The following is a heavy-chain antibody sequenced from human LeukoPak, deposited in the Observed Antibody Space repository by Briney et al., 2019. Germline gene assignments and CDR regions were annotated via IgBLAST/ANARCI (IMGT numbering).Heavy chain of an antibody. V-gene: IGHV3-66*04. Sequence: PGGSLRLSCAASGFTVGSNYMSWVRQAPGKGLEWVPIIYRGGSTNYADSVKGRFTISRDTSKNTLYLQMNSLRAEDTAVYYCARLSANSGAYFFDYWGQGTPVTVSS. CDR2: IYRGGST. D-gene: IGHD3-22*01. CDR3: ARLSANSGAYFFDY. CDR1: GFTVGSNY. J-gene: IGHJ4*02.